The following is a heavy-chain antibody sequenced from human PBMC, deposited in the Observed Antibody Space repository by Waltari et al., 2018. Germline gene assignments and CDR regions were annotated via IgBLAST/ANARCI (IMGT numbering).Heavy chain of an antibody. D-gene: IGHD2-21*01. CDR2: TNPRCGSP. CDR1: EYTFASSY. V-gene: IGHV1-46*01. CDR3: ATDTGALWMDV. J-gene: IGHJ6*02. Sequence: QVQLVQSGAEVKKPGASVKISCKTSEYTFASSYVHWVRQAPGQGLEGMGITNPRCGSPTYAQRFQGRVTMTRDTSTSTVYMELSSLKSEDTAVYYCATDTGALWMDVWGQGTTVTVSS.